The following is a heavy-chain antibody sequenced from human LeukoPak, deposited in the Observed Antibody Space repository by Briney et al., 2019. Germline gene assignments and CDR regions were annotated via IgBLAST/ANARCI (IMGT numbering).Heavy chain of an antibody. J-gene: IGHJ4*02. D-gene: IGHD6-13*01. V-gene: IGHV4-30-2*01. CDR2: IYHSGST. CDR1: GGSISSGGYS. Sequence: SETLSLTCAVSGGSISSGGYSWSWIRQPPGEGLEWIGYIYHSGSTYYNPSLKSRVTISVDRSKNQSSLKLSSVTAADTAVYYCARADSSSWYYFDYWGQGTLVTVSS. CDR3: ARADSSSWYYFDY.